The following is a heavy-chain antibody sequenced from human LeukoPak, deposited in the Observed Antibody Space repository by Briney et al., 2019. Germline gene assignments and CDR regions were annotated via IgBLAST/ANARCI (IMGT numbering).Heavy chain of an antibody. D-gene: IGHD4-11*01. J-gene: IGHJ4*02. CDR3: ARGYSDWLR. CDR2: INLDGSET. CDR1: GFTFSNYC. V-gene: IGHV3-7*01. Sequence: PGGSLTLSCAASGFTFSNYCMTWVRQGPRERLEWLANINLDGSETHFVDSVKGRFTISRDNAKNSLSLQTSGLRVEDTAVYYCARGYSDWLRWGQGTQVTVSS.